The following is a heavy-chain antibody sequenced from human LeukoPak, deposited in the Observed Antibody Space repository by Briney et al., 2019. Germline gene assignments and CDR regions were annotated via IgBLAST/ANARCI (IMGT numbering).Heavy chain of an antibody. CDR2: VSYCGST. CDR1: GASMRNYY. Sequence: SETLSLTCTVSGASMRNYYWSWIRQPPGKGLEWIGYVSYCGSTNYNPSLKSRVTISIDASKNQFSLKLDSVNAADTGVYYCARENSGWLYFDCWGQGTLVAASS. CDR3: ARENSGWLYFDC. D-gene: IGHD6-19*01. V-gene: IGHV4-59*12. J-gene: IGHJ4*02.